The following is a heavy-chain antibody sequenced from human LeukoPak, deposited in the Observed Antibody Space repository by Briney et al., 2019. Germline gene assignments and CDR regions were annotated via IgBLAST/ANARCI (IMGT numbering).Heavy chain of an antibody. CDR2: INHSGST. Sequence: SETLSLTCAVYGGSFSGYYWSWIRQPPGKGLEWIGEINHSGSTNYNPSLKSRVTISVDTSKNQFSLELSSVTAADTAVYYCATFNVGSNAFDIWGRGTMVTVSS. J-gene: IGHJ3*02. D-gene: IGHD3-10*01. CDR3: ATFNVGSNAFDI. V-gene: IGHV4-34*01. CDR1: GGSFSGYY.